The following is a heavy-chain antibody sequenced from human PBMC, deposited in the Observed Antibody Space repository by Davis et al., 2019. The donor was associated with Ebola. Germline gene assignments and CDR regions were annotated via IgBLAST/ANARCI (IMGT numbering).Heavy chain of an antibody. J-gene: IGHJ4*02. CDR3: ARVFSGSYGMAIDY. Sequence: ASVKVSCKASGYTFTSYGINWVRQATGQGLEWMGWMNPNSGNTGYAQKFQGRVTITRNTSISTAYMELRSLRSDDTAVYYCARVFSGSYGMAIDYWGQGTLVTVSS. V-gene: IGHV1-8*03. CDR2: MNPNSGNT. D-gene: IGHD1-26*01. CDR1: GYTFTSYG.